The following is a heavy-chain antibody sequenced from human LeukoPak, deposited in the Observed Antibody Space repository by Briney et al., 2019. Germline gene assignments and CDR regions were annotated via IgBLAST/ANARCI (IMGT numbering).Heavy chain of an antibody. CDR2: IIPIFGTA. Sequence: ASVNVSCKASGGTFSSYTISWVRQAPGQGLEWMGGIIPIFGTANYAQKFQGRVTITTDESTSTAYMELSSLRSEDTAVYYCATGVYDSSGYYRFYYFDYWGQGTLVTVSS. J-gene: IGHJ4*02. D-gene: IGHD3-22*01. CDR3: ATGVYDSSGYYRFYYFDY. CDR1: GGTFSSYT. V-gene: IGHV1-69*05.